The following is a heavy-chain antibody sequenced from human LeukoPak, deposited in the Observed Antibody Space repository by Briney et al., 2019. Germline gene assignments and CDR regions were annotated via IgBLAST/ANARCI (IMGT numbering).Heavy chain of an antibody. CDR2: INPNSGGT. V-gene: IGHV1-2*02. CDR3: ARLLWFGELGY. J-gene: IGHJ4*02. Sequence: GESLQISCKGSGYSFTSYWIGWVRQAPGQGLEWMGWINPNSGGTNYAQKFQGRVTMTRDTSISTAYMELSRLRSDDTAVYYCARLLWFGELGYWGQGTLVTVSS. D-gene: IGHD3-10*01. CDR1: GYSFTSYW.